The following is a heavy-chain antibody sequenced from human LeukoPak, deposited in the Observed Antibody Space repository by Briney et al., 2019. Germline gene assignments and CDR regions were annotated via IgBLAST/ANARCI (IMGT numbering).Heavy chain of an antibody. CDR2: ISWNSGSI. CDR1: GFTFDDYA. J-gene: IGHJ4*02. Sequence: GGSLRLSCAASGFTFDDYAMHWVRQAPGKGLEWVSGISWNSGSIGYADSVKGRFTISRDNSKNTLYLQMNSLRAEDTAVYYCATLYDYVWGSYRYTREPADYWGQGTLVTVSS. CDR3: ATLYDYVWGSYRYTREPADY. V-gene: IGHV3-9*01. D-gene: IGHD3-16*02.